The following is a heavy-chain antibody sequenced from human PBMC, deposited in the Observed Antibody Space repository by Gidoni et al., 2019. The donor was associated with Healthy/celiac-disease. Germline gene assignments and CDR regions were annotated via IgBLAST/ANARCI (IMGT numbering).Heavy chain of an antibody. J-gene: IGHJ6*02. D-gene: IGHD6-6*01. V-gene: IGHV3-48*02. CDR2: ISSSSSTI. Sequence: EVQLVESGGGLVQPGGSLRLSCAASGFTFSSYSMNWVRQAPGKGLEWVSYISSSSSTIYYADSVKGRFTISRDNAKNSLYLQMNSLRDEDTAVYYCARWGLGRAREDYYYGMDVWGQGTTVTVSS. CDR1: GFTFSSYS. CDR3: ARWGLGRAREDYYYGMDV.